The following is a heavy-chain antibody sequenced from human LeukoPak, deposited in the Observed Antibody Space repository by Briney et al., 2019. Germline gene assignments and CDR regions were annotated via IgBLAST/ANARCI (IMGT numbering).Heavy chain of an antibody. CDR3: ARDSPDCGSTTCYKDWFDP. Sequence: SETLSLTCTVSGGSISSGTYYWGWIRQPPGTGLQWLGSVYYSGSTYYNPSLQSRVTISVDTSKNHFSLKLSSVTAADTAVYYCARDSPDCGSTTCYKDWFDPWGQGTLVTVSS. CDR1: GGSISSGTYY. J-gene: IGHJ5*02. CDR2: VYYSGST. D-gene: IGHD2-2*02. V-gene: IGHV4-39*07.